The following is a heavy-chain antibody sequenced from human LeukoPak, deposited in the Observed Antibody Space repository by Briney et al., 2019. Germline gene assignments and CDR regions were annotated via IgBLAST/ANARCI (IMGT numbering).Heavy chain of an antibody. CDR1: GFTFSSYS. J-gene: IGHJ4*02. Sequence: GGSLRLSCAASGFTFSSYSMNWVRQAPGKGLEWVSSISSSSSYIYYADSVKGRFTISRDNAKNSLYLQMNSLRAEDTAVYYCARDGRRFSVVDYWGQGTLVTVSS. CDR3: ARDGRRFSVVDY. V-gene: IGHV3-21*01. CDR2: ISSSSSYI. D-gene: IGHD1-26*01.